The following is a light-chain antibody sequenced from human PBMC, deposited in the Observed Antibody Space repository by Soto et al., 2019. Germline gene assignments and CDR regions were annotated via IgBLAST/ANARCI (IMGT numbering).Light chain of an antibody. J-gene: IGKJ2*01. CDR1: QDIYIY. CDR3: QQYDNLPPYT. Sequence: DIQMTQSPSALSASVGERVTITCQASQDIYIYLNWYQQKPGKAPHLLIYDASNLEAGVPSRFRGSGSGTHFTLTISSLQPEDIATYYCQQYDNLPPYTFGQGTRLDLK. CDR2: DAS. V-gene: IGKV1-33*01.